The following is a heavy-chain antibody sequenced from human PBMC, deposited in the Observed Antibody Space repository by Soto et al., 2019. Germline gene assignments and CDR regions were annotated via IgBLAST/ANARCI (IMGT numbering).Heavy chain of an antibody. V-gene: IGHV1-69*02. CDR3: ARARYCSGGSCYSYAY. CDR2: IIPILGIA. CDR1: GGTFSSYT. Sequence: QVQLVQSGAEVKKPGSSVKVSCKASGGTFSSYTISWVRQAPGQGLEWMGRIIPILGIANYAQKFQGRVTITADKSTSTAYMELSSLRSDDTAVYYCARARYCSGGSCYSYAYWGQGTLVTVSS. J-gene: IGHJ4*02. D-gene: IGHD2-15*01.